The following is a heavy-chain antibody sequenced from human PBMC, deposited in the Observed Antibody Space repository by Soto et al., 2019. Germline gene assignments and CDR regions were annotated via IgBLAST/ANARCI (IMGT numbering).Heavy chain of an antibody. CDR2: ISAYNGKT. Sequence: QVQLVQSGAEVKKPGASVKVSCKASGYTFTSYDINRVRQAPGQGLEWMGWISAYNGKTNYAQKLQGRVTMTTDTSTSTAHMEPRSLRSADTAVYYCARGSSSGSYQHNYWGQGTLVTVSS. CDR1: GYTFTSYD. J-gene: IGHJ4*02. D-gene: IGHD1-26*01. CDR3: ARGSSSGSYQHNY. V-gene: IGHV1-18*01.